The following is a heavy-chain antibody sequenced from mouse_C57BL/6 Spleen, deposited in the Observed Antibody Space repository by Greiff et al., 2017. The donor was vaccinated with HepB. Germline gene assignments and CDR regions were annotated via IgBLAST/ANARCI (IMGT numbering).Heavy chain of an antibody. Sequence: QVQLQQPGAELVMPGASVKLSCKASGYTFTSYWMHWVKQRPGQGLEWIGEIDPSDSYTNYNQKFKGKSTLTVDKSSSPSYMQLSILTSEDSAVYYCARTDYYGNPFDYWGQGTTLTVSS. CDR3: ARTDYYGNPFDY. D-gene: IGHD1-1*01. J-gene: IGHJ2*01. CDR1: GYTFTSYW. CDR2: IDPSDSYT. V-gene: IGHV1-69*01.